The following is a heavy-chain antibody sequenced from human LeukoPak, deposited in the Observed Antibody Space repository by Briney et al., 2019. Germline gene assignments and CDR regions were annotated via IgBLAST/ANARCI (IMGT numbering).Heavy chain of an antibody. CDR2: ISGSGGST. J-gene: IGHJ4*02. Sequence: GGSLRLSCAASGFTLSSYAMSWVRQAPGKGLEWVSAISGSGGSTYYADSVKGRFTISRDNSKNTLYLQMNSLRAEDTAVYYCAIAHYDSSGIFDYWGQGTLVTVSS. V-gene: IGHV3-23*01. CDR3: AIAHYDSSGIFDY. D-gene: IGHD3-22*01. CDR1: GFTLSSYA.